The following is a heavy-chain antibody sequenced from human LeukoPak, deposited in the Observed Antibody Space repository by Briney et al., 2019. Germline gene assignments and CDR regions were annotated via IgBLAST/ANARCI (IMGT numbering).Heavy chain of an antibody. V-gene: IGHV4-30-2*01. J-gene: IGHJ6*03. CDR3: ADYSNYGYYYMDV. CDR2: IYHSGST. D-gene: IGHD4-11*01. CDR1: GGSISSDNYY. Sequence: SETLSLTCTVSGGSISSDNYYWSWIRQPPGKGLEWIGYIYHSGSTYYNPSLKSRVTISVDTSKNQFSLKLSSVTAADTAVYYCADYSNYGYYYMDVWGKGTTVTVSS.